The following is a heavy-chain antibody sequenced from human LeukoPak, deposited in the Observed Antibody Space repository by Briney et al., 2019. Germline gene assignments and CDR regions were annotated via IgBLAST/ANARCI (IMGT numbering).Heavy chain of an antibody. CDR3: AKDKFRFWAVAGTGYFDY. Sequence: GGSLRLSCAASGFTFSSYGMHWVRQAPGKGLEWVSAISGSGGSTYYADSVKGRFTISRDNSKNTLYLQMNSLRAEDTAVYYCAKDKFRFWAVAGTGYFDYWGQGTLVTVSS. CDR2: ISGSGGST. D-gene: IGHD6-19*01. V-gene: IGHV3-23*01. CDR1: GFTFSSYG. J-gene: IGHJ4*02.